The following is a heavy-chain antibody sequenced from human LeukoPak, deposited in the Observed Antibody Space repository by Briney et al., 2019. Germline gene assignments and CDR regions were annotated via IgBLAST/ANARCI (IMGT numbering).Heavy chain of an antibody. CDR1: GYTFTSYY. CDR2: INPSGGST. D-gene: IGHD3-9*01. J-gene: IGHJ4*02. Sequence: ASVKVSCKASGYTFTSYYMHWVRQAPGQGLEWMGIINPSGGSTNYAQKFQGRVTITADESTSTAYMELSSLRSEDTAVYYCARAVYYDILTGFDYWGQGTLVTVSS. CDR3: ARAVYYDILTGFDY. V-gene: IGHV1-46*01.